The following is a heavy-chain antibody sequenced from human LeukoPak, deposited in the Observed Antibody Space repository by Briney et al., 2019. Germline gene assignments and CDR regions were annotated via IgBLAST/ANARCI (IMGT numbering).Heavy chain of an antibody. V-gene: IGHV3-23*01. D-gene: IGHD1-26*01. CDR3: AKGGSIVGATTDFDY. J-gene: IGHJ4*02. CDR2: ISSSGVST. Sequence: GGSLRLSCAASGFTFSSYAMSWVRQAPGKGLEWVSTISSSGVSTYYADSVKGRFTISRDNSKNTLYLQMNSLRAEDTAIHYCAKGGSIVGATTDFDYWGQGTLVTVSS. CDR1: GFTFSSYA.